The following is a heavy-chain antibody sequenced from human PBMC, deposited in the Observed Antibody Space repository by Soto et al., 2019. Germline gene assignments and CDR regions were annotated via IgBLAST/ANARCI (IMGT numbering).Heavy chain of an antibody. CDR2: ISGSGGST. CDR3: AKDFWPRIAVAGISLFDY. CDR1: GFTFSSYA. V-gene: IGHV3-23*01. J-gene: IGHJ4*02. D-gene: IGHD6-19*01. Sequence: GGSLRLSCAASGFTFSSYAMSWVRQAPGKGLEWVSAISGSGGSTYYADSVKGRFTISRDNSKNTLYLQMNSLRAEDTAVYYCAKDFWPRIAVAGISLFDYWGQGTLVTVSS.